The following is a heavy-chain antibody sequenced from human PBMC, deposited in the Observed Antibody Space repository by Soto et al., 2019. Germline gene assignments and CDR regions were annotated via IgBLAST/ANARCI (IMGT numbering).Heavy chain of an antibody. J-gene: IGHJ4*02. D-gene: IGHD7-27*01. Sequence: SETLSLTCAVYGGSFSGYYWSWIRQPPGKGLEWIGEINHSGSTNYNPSLKSRVTISVDTSKNQFSLKLSSVTAADTAVYYCARGWGRRFDYWAQGTLVTVSS. CDR1: GGSFSGYY. V-gene: IGHV4-34*01. CDR3: ARGWGRRFDY. CDR2: INHSGST.